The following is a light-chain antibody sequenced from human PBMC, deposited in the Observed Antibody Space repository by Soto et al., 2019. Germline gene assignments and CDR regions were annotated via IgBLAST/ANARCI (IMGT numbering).Light chain of an antibody. CDR1: QSVTND. V-gene: IGKV3-20*01. J-gene: IGKJ4*02. CDR3: QQYENSPLT. CDR2: GAS. Sequence: EIALAQSPGTLSLSPAERATLSCRASQSVTNDLAWYQQKPGQAPRLIIYGASSRATGIPDRFSGSGSGTDFTLTISRLEPEDVAVYYCQQYENSPLTFGGGTKVDIK.